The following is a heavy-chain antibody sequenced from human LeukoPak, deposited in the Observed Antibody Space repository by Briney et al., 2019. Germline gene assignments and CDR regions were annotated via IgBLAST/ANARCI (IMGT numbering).Heavy chain of an antibody. Sequence: SETLSLTCTVSGGSISSSSYYWGWIRQPPGKGLEWIGSIYYSGSTYYNPSLKSRVTISVDTSKNQFSLKLSSVTAADTAVYYCARDAWSVFRWELLSAFDIWGQGTMVTVSS. CDR3: ARDAWSVFRWELLSAFDI. CDR2: IYYSGST. V-gene: IGHV4-39*07. J-gene: IGHJ3*02. D-gene: IGHD1-26*01. CDR1: GGSISSSSYY.